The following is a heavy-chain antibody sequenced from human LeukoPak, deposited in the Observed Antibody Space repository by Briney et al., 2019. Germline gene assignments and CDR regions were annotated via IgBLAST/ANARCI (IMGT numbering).Heavy chain of an antibody. CDR1: GGSISSYY. J-gene: IGHJ6*02. CDR3: ARVPTGGGPYYYYYGMDV. D-gene: IGHD1-14*01. CDR2: IYYSGST. Sequence: SETLSLTCTVSGGSISSYYWSWIRQPPGKGLEWIGYIYYSGSTNYNPSLKSRVTISVDTSKNQFSLKLSSVTAADTAVYYCARVPTGGGPYYYYYGMDVWGQGTLVTVSS. V-gene: IGHV4-59*01.